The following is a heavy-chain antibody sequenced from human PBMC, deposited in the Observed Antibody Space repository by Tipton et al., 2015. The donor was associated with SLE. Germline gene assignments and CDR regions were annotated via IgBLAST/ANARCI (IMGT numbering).Heavy chain of an antibody. CDR3: ARGGLGGMDV. J-gene: IGHJ6*02. CDR1: GFTFSSYA. D-gene: IGHD3-16*01. CDR2: ISYDGSNK. Sequence: EASGFTFSSYAMHWVRQAPGKGLEWVAVISYDGSNKYYADSVKGRFTISRDNAKNSLYLQMNSLRAEDTAVYYCARGGLGGMDVRGQGTTVTVSS. V-gene: IGHV3-30-3*01.